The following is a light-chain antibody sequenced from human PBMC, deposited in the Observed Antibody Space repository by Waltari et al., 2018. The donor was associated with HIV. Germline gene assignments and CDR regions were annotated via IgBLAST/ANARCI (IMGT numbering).Light chain of an antibody. V-gene: IGLV1-47*01. J-gene: IGLJ3*02. Sequence: QPVLTQLPSVFGTPGQTVTISCSGSDSNIGTSSVYWYQVLPGTTPRLLIFSTHERPSGVPGRFSGSKSGASASLTIFGLRSEDEADYYCSTWDKTQSAQVFGGGTKLTVL. CDR2: STH. CDR1: DSNIGTSS. CDR3: STWDKTQSAQV.